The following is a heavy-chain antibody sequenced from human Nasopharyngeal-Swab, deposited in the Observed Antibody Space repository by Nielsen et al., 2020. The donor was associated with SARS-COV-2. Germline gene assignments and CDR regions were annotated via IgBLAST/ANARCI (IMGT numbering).Heavy chain of an antibody. V-gene: IGHV6-1*01. J-gene: IGHJ6*02. Sequence: WIRQSPWRGLEWLGRTYYRSKWYNDYAVSVKSRITINPDKSKYQFYLQLNSVTPEDTAVYYCARDGLAAPGYYYYYYGMDVWGQGTPVTVSS. CDR3: ARDGLAAPGYYYYYYGMDV. D-gene: IGHD6-13*01. CDR2: TYYRSKWYN.